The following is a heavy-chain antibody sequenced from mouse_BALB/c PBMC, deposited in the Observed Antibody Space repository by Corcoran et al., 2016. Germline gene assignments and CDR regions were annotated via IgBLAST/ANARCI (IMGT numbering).Heavy chain of an antibody. Sequence: EVQLQQSGPELVKPGASVKMSCKASGYTFTSYVMHWVKQKPGQGLEWIGYINPYNDGTKYNEKFKGKATLTSDKSSSTAYMELSSLTSEDSAVYYFASLYPGIAMGYWGQGTSVTVSS. CDR2: INPYNDGT. CDR1: GYTFTSYV. CDR3: ASLYPGIAMGY. V-gene: IGHV1S136*01. J-gene: IGHJ4*01.